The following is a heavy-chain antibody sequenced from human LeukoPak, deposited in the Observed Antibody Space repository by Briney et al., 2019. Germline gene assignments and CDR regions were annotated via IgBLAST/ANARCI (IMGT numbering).Heavy chain of an antibody. V-gene: IGHV5-51*01. CDR3: ARRRGGYSAYEY. CDR2: IYPGDSDI. D-gene: IGHD5-12*01. CDR1: GYTFINYW. Sequence: GESLRISCKGSGYTFINYWIGWVRQMPGKGLEWMGIIYPGDSDIRYSPSFQGQVTISADKSISTAYLQWSSLKASDTAIYYCARRRGGYSAYEYWGQGTLVTVSS. J-gene: IGHJ4*02.